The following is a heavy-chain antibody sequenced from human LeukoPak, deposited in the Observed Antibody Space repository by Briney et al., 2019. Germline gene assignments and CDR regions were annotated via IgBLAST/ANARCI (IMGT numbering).Heavy chain of an antibody. Sequence: SETLSLTCRVSGGPITSYYWNWIRQPPGKRLEWIGFVYYSGDTNYNPSLKGRVTISVDTSKNQFSLRLSSVTAADTAVYYCERGSSWYGMDVWGQGTTVTVSS. V-gene: IGHV4-59*01. CDR2: VYYSGDT. J-gene: IGHJ6*02. CDR1: GGPITSYY. D-gene: IGHD6-13*01. CDR3: ERGSSWYGMDV.